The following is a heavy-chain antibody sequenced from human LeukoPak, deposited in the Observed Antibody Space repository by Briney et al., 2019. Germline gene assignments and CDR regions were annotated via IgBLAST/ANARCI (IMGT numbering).Heavy chain of an antibody. Sequence: GRSLRLSCAASGFTLSSYGMHWVRQAPGKGLEWVAVISYDGSNKYYADSVKGRFTISRDNSKNTLYLQMNSLRAEDTAVYYCAKEALLAYFDYWGQGTLVTVSS. CDR1: GFTLSSYG. J-gene: IGHJ4*02. CDR3: AKEALLAYFDY. D-gene: IGHD2-15*01. V-gene: IGHV3-30*18. CDR2: ISYDGSNK.